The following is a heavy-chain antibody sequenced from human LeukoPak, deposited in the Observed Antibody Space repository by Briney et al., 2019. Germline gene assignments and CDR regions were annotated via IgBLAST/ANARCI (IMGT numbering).Heavy chain of an antibody. CDR2: IYYSGST. J-gene: IGHJ2*01. Sequence: SETLSLTCTVSGGSISSSSYYWGWTRQPPGKGLEWIGSIYYSGSTYYNPSLKSRVTMSVDMSKNQFSLKLSSMIAADTAVYYCARVSSSWYQDWYFDLWGRGTLVTVPS. V-gene: IGHV4-39*07. CDR3: ARVSSSWYQDWYFDL. CDR1: GGSISSSSYY. D-gene: IGHD6-13*01.